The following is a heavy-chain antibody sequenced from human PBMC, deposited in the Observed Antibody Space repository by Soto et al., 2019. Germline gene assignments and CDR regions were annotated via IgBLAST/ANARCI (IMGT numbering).Heavy chain of an antibody. CDR3: VIRVATIDVYAFDI. CDR2: INPSGSST. CDR1: GYTFTSYY. D-gene: IGHD5-12*01. J-gene: IGHJ3*02. Sequence: ASVKVSCKASGYTFTSYYMHWVRQAPGQGLEWMGIINPSGSSTSYAQKFQGRVTMTRDTSTSTVYMELSSLRSEDTAVYYCVIRVATIDVYAFDIWGQGTMVTISS. V-gene: IGHV1-46*01.